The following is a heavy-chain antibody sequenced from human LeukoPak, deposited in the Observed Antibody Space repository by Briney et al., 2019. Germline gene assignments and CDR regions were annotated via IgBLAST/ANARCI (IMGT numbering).Heavy chain of an antibody. J-gene: IGHJ4*02. CDR1: GGSVSSSSYY. D-gene: IGHD1-26*01. V-gene: IGHV4-39*01. CDR2: IYYSGGT. CDR3: ARHSGSYYQPLDY. Sequence: SETLSLTCSVSGGSVSSSSYYWGWIRQPPGKGLGWIGSIYYSGGTYYNPSLKSRVIISVDTSKNQFSLKVSSVTAADTAVYYCARHSGSYYQPLDYWGQGTLVTVSS.